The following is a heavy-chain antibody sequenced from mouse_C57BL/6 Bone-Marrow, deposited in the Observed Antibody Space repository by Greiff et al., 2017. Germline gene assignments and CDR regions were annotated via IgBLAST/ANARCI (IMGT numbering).Heavy chain of an antibody. CDR1: GFSLTSYG. CDR2: TWSGGST. D-gene: IGHD2-3*01. V-gene: IGHV2-2*01. CDR3: ARNYRYDGYYDDAMDY. Sequence: VQLQQSGPGLVQPSQSLSITCTVSGFSLTSYGVHWVRQSPGKGLEWLGVTWSGGSTDYNAAFISRLSISKDNSKSQVFFKINSLQADDTAIYYCARNYRYDGYYDDAMDYWGQGTSVTVSS. J-gene: IGHJ4*01.